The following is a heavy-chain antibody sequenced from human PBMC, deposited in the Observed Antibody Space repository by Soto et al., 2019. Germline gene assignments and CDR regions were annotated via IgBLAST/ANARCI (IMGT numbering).Heavy chain of an antibody. CDR3: VRWSSSPISYSYGMDV. CDR1: GGSISSGGYY. D-gene: IGHD6-6*01. CDR2: IYYSGST. V-gene: IGHV4-31*03. J-gene: IGHJ6*01. Sequence: PSETLSLTCTVSGGSISSGGYYWSWIRQHPGKGLEWIGFIYYSGSTYYNPSLRSRVTISVDTSKNQFSLKLTSVTAADTAVYYCVRWSSSPISYSYGMDVGGKG.